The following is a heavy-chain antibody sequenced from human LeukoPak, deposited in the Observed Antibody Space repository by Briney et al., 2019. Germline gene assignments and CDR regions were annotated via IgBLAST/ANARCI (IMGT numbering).Heavy chain of an antibody. CDR2: IYYSGST. Sequence: SETLSLTCTVSGGSVSSSSYYWGWIRQPPGKGLEWIGSIYYSGSTYYNPSLKSRVTISVDTSKNQFSLKLSSVTAADTAVYYCSVATTFVLDWGQGTLVTVSS. J-gene: IGHJ4*02. CDR3: SVATTFVLD. V-gene: IGHV4-39*01. CDR1: GGSVSSSSYY. D-gene: IGHD2/OR15-2a*01.